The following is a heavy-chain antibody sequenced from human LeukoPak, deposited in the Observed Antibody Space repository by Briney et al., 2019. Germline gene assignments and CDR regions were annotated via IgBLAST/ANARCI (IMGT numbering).Heavy chain of an antibody. CDR3: ARAGWELLPWAFDI. CDR2: IYYSGST. V-gene: IGHV4-59*01. Sequence: WETLALTCAVSGRSISSYYWSWIRQPPGKGLEGIGYIYYSGSTNFNPSLKSRVTISVDTSKNQFSLKLSSVTAADTAVYYCARAGWELLPWAFDIWGQGTMVTVSS. D-gene: IGHD1-26*01. CDR1: GRSISSYY. J-gene: IGHJ3*02.